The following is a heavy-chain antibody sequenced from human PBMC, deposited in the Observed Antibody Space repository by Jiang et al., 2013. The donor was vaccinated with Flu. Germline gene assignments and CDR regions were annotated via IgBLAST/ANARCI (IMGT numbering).Heavy chain of an antibody. Sequence: GSGLVKPSQTLSLTCTVSGDSINRNDYYWNWIRQAAGKGLEWIGRVSVSGSTDYNPSLDSRFSISMDTPKNQFSLRLNSVTAADTAVYYCARGAVWFGTALYYFDHWGLGTLVTVSS. CDR2: VSVSGST. V-gene: IGHV4-61*02. D-gene: IGHD3-10*01. CDR1: GDSINRNDYY. J-gene: IGHJ4*02. CDR3: ARGAVWFGTALYYFDH.